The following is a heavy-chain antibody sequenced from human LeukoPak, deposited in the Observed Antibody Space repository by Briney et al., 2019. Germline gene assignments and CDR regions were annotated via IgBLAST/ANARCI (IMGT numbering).Heavy chain of an antibody. V-gene: IGHV3-74*01. CDR2: IKSDGGSS. D-gene: IGHD6-19*01. CDR1: GFTFSTYW. CDR3: AEAVAGTLTYFDY. Sequence: GGSLRLSCAASGFTFSTYWLPWVRQAPGEGLVWVSRIKSDGGSSDYADFVKGRFTISRDNAKNTLYLQMSSLRTEDTAVYYCAEAVAGTLTYFDYWGQGTLVTVSS. J-gene: IGHJ4*02.